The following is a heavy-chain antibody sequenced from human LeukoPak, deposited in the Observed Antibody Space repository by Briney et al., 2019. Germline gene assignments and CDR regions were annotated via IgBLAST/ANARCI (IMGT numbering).Heavy chain of an antibody. CDR2: INPNSGGT. CDR3: SRGQATFGVLYRMGY. D-gene: IGHD3-16*01. Sequence: GASVKVSCKASGYTFTGYYMHWVRQAPGQGLEWMGWINPNSGGTNYAQKFQGRVTMTRATSIGTDYMELSRLSSDATAVSYYSRGQATFGVLYRMGYWGQGTLVTVSS. V-gene: IGHV1-2*02. J-gene: IGHJ4*02. CDR1: GYTFTGYY.